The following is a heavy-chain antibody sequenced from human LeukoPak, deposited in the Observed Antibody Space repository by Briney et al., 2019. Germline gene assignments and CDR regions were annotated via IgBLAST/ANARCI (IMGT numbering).Heavy chain of an antibody. CDR2: ITSSSSTM. CDR1: GFSFSSYS. J-gene: IGHJ4*02. V-gene: IGHV3-48*01. CDR3: ARKSGSSGYPFDY. D-gene: IGHD3-22*01. Sequence: GGSLRLSCAASGFSFSSYSMNWVRQAPGKELEWVSYITSSSSTMHYADAVKGRFAISRDNAKNSLYLQMNSLRVEDTAVYYCARKSGSSGYPFDYWGQGTLVTVSS.